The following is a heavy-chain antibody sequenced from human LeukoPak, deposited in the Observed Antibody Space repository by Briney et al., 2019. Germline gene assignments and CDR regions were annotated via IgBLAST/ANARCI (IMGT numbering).Heavy chain of an antibody. J-gene: IGHJ4*02. CDR2: MNPNSGNT. CDR3: ASGLMITFGGADDY. Sequence: GASVKVSCKASGYTFTSYDINWVRQATGQGLEWMGWMNPNSGNTGYAQKFQGRVTMARNTSISTAYMELSSLRSEDTAVYYCASGLMITFGGADDYWGQGTLVTVSS. CDR1: GYTFTSYD. V-gene: IGHV1-8*01. D-gene: IGHD3-16*01.